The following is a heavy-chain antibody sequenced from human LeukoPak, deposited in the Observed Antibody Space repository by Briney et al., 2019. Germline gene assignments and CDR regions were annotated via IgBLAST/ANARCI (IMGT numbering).Heavy chain of an antibody. CDR1: GFTFSSYS. Sequence: GGSLRLSCAASGFTFSSYSINWVRQAPGKGLEWVSSISSSSSYIYYADSVKGRFTISRDNAKNSLYLQMNSLRAEDTAVYYCARDAADTDGGGLDYWGQGTLVTVSS. CDR3: ARDAADTDGGGLDY. D-gene: IGHD6-25*01. CDR2: ISSSSSYI. V-gene: IGHV3-21*01. J-gene: IGHJ4*02.